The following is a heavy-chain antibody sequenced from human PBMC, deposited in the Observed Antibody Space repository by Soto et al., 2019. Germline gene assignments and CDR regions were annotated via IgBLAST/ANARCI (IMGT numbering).Heavy chain of an antibody. Sequence: QVQLVQSGAEVKKPGASVKVSCKASGYTFVSYEINWVRQATGQGPEWMGWMNPNSGNTGYAQKFQGRVTMTTNTSISTAYMELSSLRSDDTAVYSCARGDGYIFDYWVQGTLITVSS. CDR1: GYTFVSYE. D-gene: IGHD5-12*01. CDR2: MNPNSGNT. J-gene: IGHJ4*02. V-gene: IGHV1-8*01. CDR3: ARGDGYIFDY.